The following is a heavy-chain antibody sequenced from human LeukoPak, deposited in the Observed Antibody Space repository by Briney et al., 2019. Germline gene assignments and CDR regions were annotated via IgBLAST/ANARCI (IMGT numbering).Heavy chain of an antibody. V-gene: IGHV1-18*01. J-gene: IGHJ6*02. D-gene: IGHD2-15*01. CDR3: ARVRIGVDYYYGMDV. CDR2: ISAYNGNT. Sequence: ASVKVSCKTSGYTFTNYAISWVRQAPGQGLEWMGWISAYNGNTDYAQSLQGRVTMTTDTSTSTAYMELRSLRSDDTAVYYCARVRIGVDYYYGMDVWGQGTTVTVSS. CDR1: GYTFTNYA.